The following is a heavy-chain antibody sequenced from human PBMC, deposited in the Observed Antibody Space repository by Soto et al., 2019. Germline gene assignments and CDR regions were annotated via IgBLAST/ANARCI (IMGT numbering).Heavy chain of an antibody. D-gene: IGHD3-3*01. J-gene: IGHJ3*02. Sequence: QVHLQESGPGLVKPSQTLSLTCTVSGGSLTSNGYYWSWIRQRPEKGLEWLGYIYYSGTTHFNPSLKSPLSITMDTSNNQFSLNLTSVTAADKAVYFCSRDLIYRACFEILGQGTLVTVSA. CDR2: IYYSGTT. CDR1: GGSLTSNGYY. CDR3: SRDLIYRACFEI. V-gene: IGHV4-31*01.